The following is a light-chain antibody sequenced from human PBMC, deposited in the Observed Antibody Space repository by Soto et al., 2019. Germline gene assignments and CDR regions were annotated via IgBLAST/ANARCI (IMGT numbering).Light chain of an antibody. CDR1: RSNIGSNY. V-gene: IGLV1-47*01. J-gene: IGLJ2*01. CDR3: AAWDDSLSGHVV. Sequence: QPVLTQPPSASGTPGQRVTISCSGSRSNIGSNYVYWYQQLPGTAPKLLIYRNNQRPSGVPDRFSGSKSGTSASLAISGLRSEDEADYYCAAWDDSLSGHVVFGGGTKLTVL. CDR2: RNN.